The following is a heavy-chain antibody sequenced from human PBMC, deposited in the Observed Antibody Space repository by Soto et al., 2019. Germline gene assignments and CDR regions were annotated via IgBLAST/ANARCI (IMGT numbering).Heavy chain of an antibody. CDR1: GYTFTSYG. D-gene: IGHD3-9*01. CDR2: MNSNSGNT. J-gene: IGHJ6*03. Sequence: ASMKVSCKASGYTFTSYGIIWVRQAPGQGLERMGWMNSNSGNTGYAQKFQGRVTMTRNTSISTAYMELSSLRSEDTAVYYCARVSSRLVTRSGAQTYIYYYYMDVWGKGTTVTVSS. V-gene: IGHV1-8*02. CDR3: ARVSSRLVTRSGAQTYIYYYYMDV.